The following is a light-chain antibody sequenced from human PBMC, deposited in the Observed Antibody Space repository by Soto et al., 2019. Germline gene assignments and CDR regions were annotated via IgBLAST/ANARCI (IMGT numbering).Light chain of an antibody. Sequence: EIVLTQSPGTLSLSPGERATLSCRASQSVSSSYLAWYQQKPGQAPRLLIYGASSRATGIPDRFSGSGSGNDFTLTIRRLEPEDFAVYYCQQSGSSPLWTLGQGTKVDIK. CDR3: QQSGSSPLWT. CDR1: QSVSSSY. J-gene: IGKJ1*01. CDR2: GAS. V-gene: IGKV3-20*01.